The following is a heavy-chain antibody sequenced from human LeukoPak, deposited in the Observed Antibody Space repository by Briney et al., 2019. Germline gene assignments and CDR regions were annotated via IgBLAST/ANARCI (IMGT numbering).Heavy chain of an antibody. D-gene: IGHD3-22*01. J-gene: IGHJ4*02. CDR2: IYPGDSDT. CDR1: GYTFSNYW. V-gene: IGHV5-51*01. CDR3: AGRLGWDYDSSGYKFDY. Sequence: GESLKISCKGSGYTFSNYWIGWVRQMPGKGLEWMGIIYPGDSDTKYSPSFQGQVTISADKSINTAYLQWSSLKASDTAMYYCAGRLGWDYDSSGYKFDYWGQGTLVTVSS.